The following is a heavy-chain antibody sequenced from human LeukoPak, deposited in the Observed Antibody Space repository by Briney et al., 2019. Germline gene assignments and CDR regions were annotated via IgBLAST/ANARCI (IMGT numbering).Heavy chain of an antibody. J-gene: IGHJ4*02. CDR3: ATISVVKPTGKDY. V-gene: IGHV1-8*01. D-gene: IGHD1-14*01. CDR2: MYPNSGNT. Sequence: ASVKDSCKASRYTFTSYDINWVRQATGQGVEWMGWMYPNSGNTGYAQKFQGRITMTRTTSITTAYMELSSLRSEDTAVYYCATISVVKPTGKDYWGQGTLVTVSS. CDR1: RYTFTSYD.